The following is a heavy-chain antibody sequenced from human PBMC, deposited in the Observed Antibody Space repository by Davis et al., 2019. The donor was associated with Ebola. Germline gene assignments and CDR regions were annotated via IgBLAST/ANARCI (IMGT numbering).Heavy chain of an antibody. D-gene: IGHD6-19*01. CDR2: ISSSSSYI. J-gene: IGHJ4*02. Sequence: PGGSLRLSCAASGFTFSGSAMHWVRQAPGKGLEWVSSISSSSSYIYYADSVKGRFTISRDNAKNSLYLQMNSRRAEDTAVYYCARGGYSSGWYEYWGQGTLVTVSS. CDR3: ARGGYSSGWYEY. CDR1: GFTFSGSA. V-gene: IGHV3-21*04.